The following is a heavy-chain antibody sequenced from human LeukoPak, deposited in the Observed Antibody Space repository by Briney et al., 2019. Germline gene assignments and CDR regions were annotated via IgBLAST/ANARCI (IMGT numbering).Heavy chain of an antibody. Sequence: RASVKVSCKASGYTFTGYYMHWVRQAPGQGLEWMGWINPNSGGTNYAQKFQGRVTMTRDTSISTAYMELSRLRSDDTAVYYCARGGYYGSGNDFRFDPWGQGTLVTVSS. D-gene: IGHD3-10*01. CDR2: INPNSGGT. CDR3: ARGGYYGSGNDFRFDP. V-gene: IGHV1-2*02. CDR1: GYTFTGYY. J-gene: IGHJ5*02.